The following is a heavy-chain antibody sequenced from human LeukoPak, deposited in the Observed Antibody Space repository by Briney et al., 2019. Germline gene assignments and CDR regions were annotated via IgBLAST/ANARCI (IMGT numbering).Heavy chain of an antibody. Sequence: SETLSLTCTVSGTYISSSSYYWGWIRQPPGKGLEWIVSMYYSGSTYYNPSLESRVTISVDTSKNQFSLKMNSVTAADTAVYYCARSGYSGYDWNYWGQGTLVTVSS. CDR3: ARSGYSGYDWNY. D-gene: IGHD5-12*01. J-gene: IGHJ4*02. CDR1: GTYISSSSYY. CDR2: MYYSGST. V-gene: IGHV4-39*07.